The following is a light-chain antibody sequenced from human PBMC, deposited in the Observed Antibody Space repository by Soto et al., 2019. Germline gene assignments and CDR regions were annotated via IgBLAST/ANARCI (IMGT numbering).Light chain of an antibody. V-gene: IGLV1-40*01. CDR1: SSDIGAGGD. Sequence: QSVLTQPPSVSGAPGQTVTISCTGSSSDIGAGGDVHWYQQLLGAAPKLLIYKNGYRPSGVPDRFSGFKSGTSASLGITGLQAEDEADYYCQSYDSGLSIAIFGTGTKLTVL. CDR2: KNG. CDR3: QSYDSGLSIAI. J-gene: IGLJ1*01.